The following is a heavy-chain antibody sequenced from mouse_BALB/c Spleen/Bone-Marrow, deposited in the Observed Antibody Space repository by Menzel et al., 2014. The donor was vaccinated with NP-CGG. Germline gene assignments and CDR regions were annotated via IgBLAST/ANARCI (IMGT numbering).Heavy chain of an antibody. V-gene: IGHV1-80*01. J-gene: IGHJ4*01. D-gene: IGHD1-1*01. Sequence: QVQLQQSGAELVRPGSSVKISCKASGYTFSNYWMNWMKQRPGQGLEWIGQIYPGDGDTNYIGKFTGKATLTADKSSSTAYMQLSSLTSEDSAVYFCASRGDYSYAMDYWCQGTSVTVSS. CDR1: GYTFSNYW. CDR3: ASRGDYSYAMDY. CDR2: IYPGDGDT.